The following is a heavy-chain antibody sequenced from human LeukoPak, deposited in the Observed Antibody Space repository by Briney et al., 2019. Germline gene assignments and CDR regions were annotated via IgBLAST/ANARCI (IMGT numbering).Heavy chain of an antibody. D-gene: IGHD2-2*01. CDR2: LPPDELGI. V-gene: IGHV3-74*01. CDR3: ARDVLVPPAIRAGGMDV. J-gene: IGHJ6*02. CDR1: GFTFTNYW. Sequence: GGSLRLSCAASGFTFTNYWMHWVRQAPGMGLVWVSRLPPDELGIIYADSVKGRFTVSRDNAKNTVYLQMNSLRAEDTAVYYCARDVLVPPAIRAGGMDVWGHGTTVTVSS.